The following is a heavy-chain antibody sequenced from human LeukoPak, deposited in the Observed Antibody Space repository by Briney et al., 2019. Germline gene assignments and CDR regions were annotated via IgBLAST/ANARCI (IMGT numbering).Heavy chain of an antibody. D-gene: IGHD6-19*01. Sequence: PSETLSLTCAVYGGSFSGYYWSWIRQPAGKGLEWIGRIYTSGSTNYNPSLKSRVTMSVDTSKNQFSLKLSSVTAADTAVYYCARDRGSGWSSNFDYWGQGTLVTVSS. J-gene: IGHJ4*02. CDR1: GGSFSGYY. V-gene: IGHV4-4*07. CDR2: IYTSGST. CDR3: ARDRGSGWSSNFDY.